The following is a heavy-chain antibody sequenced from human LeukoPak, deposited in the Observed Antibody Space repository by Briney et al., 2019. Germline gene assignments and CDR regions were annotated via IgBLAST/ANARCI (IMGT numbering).Heavy chain of an antibody. CDR2: INQDGSEA. CDR1: GFTFSTYW. D-gene: IGHD1-1*01. V-gene: IGHV3-7*02. Sequence: GGSLRLSCAASGFTFSTYWMSWVRQAPGTGLGWVATINQDGSEAYYVDSVKGRFTISRDNAKNSLYVQMNSLRAEDTAVYYCARGGHDPGIPFDIWGQGTMVTVSS. J-gene: IGHJ3*02. CDR3: ARGGHDPGIPFDI.